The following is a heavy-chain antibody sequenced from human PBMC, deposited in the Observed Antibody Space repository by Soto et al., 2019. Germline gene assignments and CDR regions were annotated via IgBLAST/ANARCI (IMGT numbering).Heavy chain of an antibody. Sequence: EVQLLESGGTVVQPGGSLRLSCAASGFTFSTYGVSWVRQAPGKGLEWVSSISGSGYNTFYADSVKGRFTISRDNSNNTVYLLMYKLLTDHTALYCCVKHLLILIVVANAFDIWGQWTMVTVAS. CDR3: VKHLLILIVVANAFDI. J-gene: IGHJ3*02. D-gene: IGHD3-22*01. CDR1: GFTFSTYG. CDR2: ISGSGYNT. V-gene: IGHV3-23*01.